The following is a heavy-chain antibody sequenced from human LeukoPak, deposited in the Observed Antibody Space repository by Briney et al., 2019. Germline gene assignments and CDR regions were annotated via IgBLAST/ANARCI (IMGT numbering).Heavy chain of an antibody. CDR3: AIVGHSGGNYYDNLDS. V-gene: IGHV3-23*01. CDR2: FSGSGAST. Sequence: GGSLRLSCAASGFTLSSYGMNWVRQAPGKGLEWVSCFSGSGASTYYAGSVKGRFTISRDDSKNTLYLQMNSLRDEDTAVYYCAIVGHSGGNYYDNLDSWGQGTLVTVSS. J-gene: IGHJ4*02. D-gene: IGHD2-15*01. CDR1: GFTLSSYG.